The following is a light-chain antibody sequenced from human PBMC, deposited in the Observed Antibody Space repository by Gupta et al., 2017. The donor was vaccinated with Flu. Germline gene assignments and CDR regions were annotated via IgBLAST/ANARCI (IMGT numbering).Light chain of an antibody. V-gene: IGLV1-47*01. Sequence: SVLTQPPSASGTPGQRVTISCSGRSSNIGSNYVYWYQQLPGTAPNLLIYRNKQRPAGVPDRFAGSKSGTSASLAISGLRSEDEADYYCAAWDDSLSAMVFGGGTKLTVL. CDR1: SSNIGSNY. CDR2: RNK. J-gene: IGLJ2*01. CDR3: AAWDDSLSAMV.